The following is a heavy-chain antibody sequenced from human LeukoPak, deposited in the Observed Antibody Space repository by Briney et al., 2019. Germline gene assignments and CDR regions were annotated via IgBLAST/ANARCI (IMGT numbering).Heavy chain of an antibody. J-gene: IGHJ5*02. CDR1: GFTVSSNY. CDR2: IKQDGSEK. V-gene: IGHV3-7*04. CDR3: ARGSFGL. Sequence: PGGSLRLSCAASGFTVSSNYMSWVRQAPGKGLEWVAKIKQDGSEKYYVDSVKGRFTISRDNAKNSLYLKMNSLRAEDTAVYYCARGSFGLWGQGTLVTVSS.